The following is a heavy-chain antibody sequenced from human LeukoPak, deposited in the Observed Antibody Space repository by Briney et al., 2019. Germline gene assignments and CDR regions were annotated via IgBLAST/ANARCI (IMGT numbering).Heavy chain of an antibody. D-gene: IGHD4-17*01. V-gene: IGHV4-31*03. Sequence: PPETLSLTCTVSGGSISSGGYYWSWIRQHPGKGLEWIGYIYYSGSTYYNPSLKSRVTISVDTSKNQFSLKLSSVTAADTAVYHCARVWDDYGDWDAFDIWGQGTMVTVSS. CDR3: ARVWDDYGDWDAFDI. J-gene: IGHJ3*02. CDR2: IYYSGST. CDR1: GGSISSGGYY.